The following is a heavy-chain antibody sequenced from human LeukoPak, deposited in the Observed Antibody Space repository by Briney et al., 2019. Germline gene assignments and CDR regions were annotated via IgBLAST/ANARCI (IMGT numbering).Heavy chain of an antibody. V-gene: IGHV3-30*18. J-gene: IGHJ4*02. CDR3: AKLLITRVVIPPALDS. Sequence: GGSLRLSCAASGFTFNTYGMYWVRQAPGKGLEWVAVISYDGSNKYYADSVKGRFTISRDNSKNTLFLQMNSLRAEDTALYYCAKLLITRVVIPPALDSWGQGTLVTVSS. D-gene: IGHD2/OR15-2a*01. CDR2: ISYDGSNK. CDR1: GFTFNTYG.